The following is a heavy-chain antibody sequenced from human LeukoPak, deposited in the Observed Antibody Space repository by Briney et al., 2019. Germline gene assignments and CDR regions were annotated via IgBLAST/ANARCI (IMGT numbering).Heavy chain of an antibody. Sequence: ASVKVSCKASGYTFTSYDINWVRQATGQGLEWMGWMNPNSGNTGYAQKFQGRVTMTRNTSISTAYMELSSLRSEDTAVYYCASWNYGSGSYSDYMDVWGKGTTVTVSS. CDR2: MNPNSGNT. J-gene: IGHJ6*03. V-gene: IGHV1-8*01. CDR1: GYTFTSYD. D-gene: IGHD3-10*01. CDR3: ASWNYGSGSYSDYMDV.